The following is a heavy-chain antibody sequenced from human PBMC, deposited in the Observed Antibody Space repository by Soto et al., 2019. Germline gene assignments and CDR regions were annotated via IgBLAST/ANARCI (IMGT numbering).Heavy chain of an antibody. J-gene: IGHJ6*02. CDR3: MKAHESGESLGMSV. D-gene: IGHD3-10*01. V-gene: IGHV4-61*01. Sequence: SETLSLTCTVSGGSVSTGMKYWGWVRQPPGKALEFIGYMYKTGETLLDSSLKSRVTLSMETSKNQFSLTLSSVTAADTAVYFCMKAHESGESLGMSVWGPGTTVTVS. CDR2: MYKTGET. CDR1: GGSVSTGMKY.